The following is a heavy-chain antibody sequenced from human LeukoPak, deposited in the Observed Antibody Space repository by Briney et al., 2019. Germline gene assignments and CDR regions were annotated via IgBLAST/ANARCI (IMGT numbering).Heavy chain of an antibody. CDR1: GGSFSGYY. J-gene: IGHJ4*02. V-gene: IGHV4-34*01. D-gene: IGHD3-10*01. CDR2: INHSGST. CDR3: ARVITMVRGADY. Sequence: SETLSLTCAVYGGSFSGYYWSWIRQLPGKGLEWIGEINHSGSTNYNPSLKSRVTISVDTSKNQFSLKLSSVTAADTAVYYCARVITMVRGADYWGQGTLVTVSS.